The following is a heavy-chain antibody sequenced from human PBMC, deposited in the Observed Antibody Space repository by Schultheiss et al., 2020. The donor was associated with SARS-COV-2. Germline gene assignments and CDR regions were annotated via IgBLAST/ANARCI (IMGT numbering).Heavy chain of an antibody. CDR1: GGTFSSYA. CDR3: ARELRYFDL. Sequence: KISCKASGGTFSSYAISWVRQAPGQGLEWMGGIIPIFGTANYAQKFQGRVTITADESTSTAYMELSRLRSDDTAVYYCARELRYFDLWGRGTLVTVSS. D-gene: IGHD2-15*01. J-gene: IGHJ2*01. CDR2: IIPIFGTA. V-gene: IGHV1-69*01.